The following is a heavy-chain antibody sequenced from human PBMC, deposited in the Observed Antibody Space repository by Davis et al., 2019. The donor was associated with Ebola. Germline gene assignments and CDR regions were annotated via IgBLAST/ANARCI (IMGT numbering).Heavy chain of an antibody. CDR2: ILYSGST. V-gene: IGHV4-39*01. CDR1: GGSISSCSYY. Sequence: MPSETLSLTCTVSGGSISSCSYYWGWTCQRPGKGLEWIGSILYSGSTYYNPSLKSRVTISVDTSKNQFSLKLSPVTAADTAVYYCARGILRWFGELPAWGQGTLVTVSS. D-gene: IGHD3-10*01. CDR3: ARGILRWFGELPA. J-gene: IGHJ5*02.